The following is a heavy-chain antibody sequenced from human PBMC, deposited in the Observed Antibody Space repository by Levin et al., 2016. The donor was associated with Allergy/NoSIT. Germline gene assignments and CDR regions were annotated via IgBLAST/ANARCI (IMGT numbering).Heavy chain of an antibody. V-gene: IGHV1-69*01. CDR2: IIPMVGLA. D-gene: IGHD1-26*01. CDR3: ARDRHTGSYWRHWFDP. Sequence: WVRQAPGQGLEWVGGIIPMVGLANYAQKLQGRVTITADESTRTAYMELSSLTSEDTAVYYCARDRHTGSYWRHWFDPWGQGTLVTVSS. J-gene: IGHJ5*02.